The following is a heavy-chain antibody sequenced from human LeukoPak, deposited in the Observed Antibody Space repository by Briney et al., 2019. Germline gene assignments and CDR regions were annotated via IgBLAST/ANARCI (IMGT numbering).Heavy chain of an antibody. Sequence: GESLKISCKGSGYRFTSYWIGWVRQMPGKGLEWMGIIYHGDSDTRYSPSFQGRVTISADKSITTAYLQWSSLKASDTAIYYCARSSGTTSLYYGMDVWGQGTTVTVSS. CDR3: ARSSGTTSLYYGMDV. D-gene: IGHD1-7*01. V-gene: IGHV5-51*01. CDR2: IYHGDSDT. CDR1: GYRFTSYW. J-gene: IGHJ6*02.